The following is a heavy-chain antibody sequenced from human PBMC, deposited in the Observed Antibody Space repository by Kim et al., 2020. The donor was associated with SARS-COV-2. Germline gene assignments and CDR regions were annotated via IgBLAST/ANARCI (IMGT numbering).Heavy chain of an antibody. Sequence: ERNKSYADSVKGRFTSSRDNSKNTLYLQMNSLRAEDTAVYYCAKAEAYDYWGQGTLVTVSS. J-gene: IGHJ4*02. CDR2: ERNK. CDR3: AKAEAYDY. V-gene: IGHV3-30*02.